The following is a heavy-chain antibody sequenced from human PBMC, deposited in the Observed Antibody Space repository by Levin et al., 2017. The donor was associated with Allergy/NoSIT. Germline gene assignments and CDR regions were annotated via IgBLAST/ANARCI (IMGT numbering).Heavy chain of an antibody. D-gene: IGHD4-17*01. Sequence: GGSLRLSCAASGFTFSSYSMNWVRQAPGKGLEWVSYISSSSSTIYYADSVKGRFTISRDNAKNSLYLQMNSLRDEETAVYYWAREGGDYVAYYYYMDVWGKGTTVTVSS. J-gene: IGHJ6*03. V-gene: IGHV3-48*02. CDR2: ISSSSSTI. CDR3: AREGGDYVAYYYYMDV. CDR1: GFTFSSYS.